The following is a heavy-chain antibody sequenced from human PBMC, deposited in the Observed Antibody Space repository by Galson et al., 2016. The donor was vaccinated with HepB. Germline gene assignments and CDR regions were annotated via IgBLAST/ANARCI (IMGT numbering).Heavy chain of an antibody. CDR3: ARPYTYYFGSGSYFDVLHYGMDV. CDR2: ISASSGTI. Sequence: SLRLSCAASGFRFSDYNMNWVRQAPGRGLEWVASISASSGTIYYADSVKGRFTISRDNANNSLSLQMSSLRAEDTAFYYCARPYTYYFGSGSYFDVLHYGMDVWGQGTTVTVSS. CDR1: GFRFSDYN. D-gene: IGHD3-10*01. V-gene: IGHV3-48*01. J-gene: IGHJ6*02.